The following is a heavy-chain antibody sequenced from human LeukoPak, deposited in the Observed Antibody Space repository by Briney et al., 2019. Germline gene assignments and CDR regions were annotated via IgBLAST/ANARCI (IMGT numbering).Heavy chain of an antibody. CDR2: ISFDESEK. CDR3: AKDKNWSWSLDY. D-gene: IGHD6-13*01. CDR1: GFTLSNSA. J-gene: IGHJ4*02. Sequence: GGSLRLSCAVSGFTLSNSAMHWVRQAPGKGLEWMATISFDESEKFYADSVKGRFTISRDTSKNTVYLQMNGLRAEDTAVYYCAKDKNWSWSLDYWGQGTLVTVSS. V-gene: IGHV3-30*18.